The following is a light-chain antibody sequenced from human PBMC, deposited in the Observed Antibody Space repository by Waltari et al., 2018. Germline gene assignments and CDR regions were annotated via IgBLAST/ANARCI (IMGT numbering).Light chain of an antibody. CDR2: SND. J-gene: IGLJ2*01. CDR3: AAWDDSLGGPV. V-gene: IGLV1-44*01. Sequence: QSLLTQPPSASGTPGQRVTIPCSGGISNIGSNPINWYRQFPGTAPKVLIYSNDQRTSGVPERFSGSKSGTSASLAISGLQSEDEADYYCAAWDDSLGGPVFGGGTKLTVL. CDR1: ISNIGSNP.